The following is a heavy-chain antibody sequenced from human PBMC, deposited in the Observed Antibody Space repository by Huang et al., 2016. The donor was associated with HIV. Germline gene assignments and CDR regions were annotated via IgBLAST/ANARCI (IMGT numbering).Heavy chain of an antibody. Sequence: QVQLQQWGAGLLKPSETLALTCAVYGESLGTYYWAWVRRPPRKGLQWSGEVNDGGDINYKPSLESRVTISVDTSRNQVSLTLTSMTAADTATYYCARRFRVAATRKWFDPWGQGTLVIVSS. CDR1: GESLGTYY. D-gene: IGHD3-10*01. V-gene: IGHV4-34*01. CDR2: VNDGGDI. J-gene: IGHJ5*02. CDR3: ARRFRVAATRKWFDP.